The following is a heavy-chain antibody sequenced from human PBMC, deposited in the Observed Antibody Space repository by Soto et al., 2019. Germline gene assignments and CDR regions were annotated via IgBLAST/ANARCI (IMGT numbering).Heavy chain of an antibody. Sequence: GGSLRLSCAASGFTFSSYSMNWVRQAPGKGLEWVSSISSSSSYIYYADSVKGRFTISRDNAKNSLYLQMNSLRAEDTAVYYCARVLGYSSSSDRPYYFDYWGQGTLVTVSS. D-gene: IGHD6-6*01. CDR3: ARVLGYSSSSDRPYYFDY. V-gene: IGHV3-21*01. J-gene: IGHJ4*02. CDR2: ISSSSSYI. CDR1: GFTFSSYS.